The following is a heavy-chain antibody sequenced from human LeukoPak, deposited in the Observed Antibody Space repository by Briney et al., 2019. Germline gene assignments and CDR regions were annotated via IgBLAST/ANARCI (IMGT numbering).Heavy chain of an antibody. J-gene: IGHJ1*01. Sequence: GGSLRLSCAASGFTFDDYGMSWVRQAPGKGLEWVSGINWNGGSSGYAAAVKGRFTISRDNAKNSLYLQMNSLRAEDTAFYYCVRSITMFQHWGQGTLVTVSS. CDR1: GFTFDDYG. V-gene: IGHV3-20*04. D-gene: IGHD3-10*01. CDR3: VRSITMFQH. CDR2: INWNGGSS.